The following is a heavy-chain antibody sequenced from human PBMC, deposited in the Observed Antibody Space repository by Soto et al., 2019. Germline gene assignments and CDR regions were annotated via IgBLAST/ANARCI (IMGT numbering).Heavy chain of an antibody. CDR2: IYYSGST. J-gene: IGHJ4*02. V-gene: IGHV4-59*08. CDR3: ARHYAIYYHVDY. CDR1: GGSISSYY. Sequence: SETLCLTCTVSGGSISSYYWSWLRQPPGKGLEWIGYIYYSGSTNYNPSLKSRVTISLDTSKNQFSLKLSSVSAADTAVYYCARHYAIYYHVDYWGQGTLVTVSS. D-gene: IGHD1-26*01.